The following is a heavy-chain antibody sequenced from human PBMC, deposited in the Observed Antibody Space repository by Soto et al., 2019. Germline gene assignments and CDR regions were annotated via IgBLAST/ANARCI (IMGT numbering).Heavy chain of an antibody. J-gene: IGHJ5*02. CDR2: IYWDDDK. D-gene: IGHD6-13*01. V-gene: IGHV2-5*02. CDR3: AHSVTAAGTHGWFDP. CDR1: GFSLSTSGVG. Sequence: QITLKESGPTLVKPTQTLMLTCTFSGFSLSTSGVGVGWIRQPPGKALEWLALIYWDDDKRYSPSLKSRLTITKDPSKNQVVLTMTNMDPVDTATYYCAHSVTAAGTHGWFDPWGQGTLVTVSS.